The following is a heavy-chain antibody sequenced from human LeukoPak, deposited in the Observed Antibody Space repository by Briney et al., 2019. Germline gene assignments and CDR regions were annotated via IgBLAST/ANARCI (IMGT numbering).Heavy chain of an antibody. D-gene: IGHD3-10*01. J-gene: IGHJ4*02. V-gene: IGHV4-59*01. CDR3: ASGYGSSGRFDY. Sequence: SETLSLTCTVSGGSISSYYWSWIRQPPGKGLEWIGYIYYSGSTNYNPSLESRVTISVDTSKNQFSLKLSSVTAADTAVYYCASGYGSSGRFDYWGQGTLVTVSS. CDR2: IYYSGST. CDR1: GGSISSYY.